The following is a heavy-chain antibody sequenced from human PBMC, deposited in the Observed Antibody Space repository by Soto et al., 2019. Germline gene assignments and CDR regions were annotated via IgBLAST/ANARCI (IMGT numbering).Heavy chain of an antibody. CDR1: GGTFSSYT. J-gene: IGHJ6*02. V-gene: IGHV1-69*02. Sequence: QVQLVQSGAEVKKPGSSVKVSCKASGGTFSSYTISWVRQAPGQGLEWMGRIIPILCIANYAEKFQGRVTITADKSTSTAYMELSSLRSEDTAVYYCARATYYGSGTRAYYYYGMDVWGQGTTVTVSS. D-gene: IGHD3-10*01. CDR2: IIPILCIA. CDR3: ARATYYGSGTRAYYYYGMDV.